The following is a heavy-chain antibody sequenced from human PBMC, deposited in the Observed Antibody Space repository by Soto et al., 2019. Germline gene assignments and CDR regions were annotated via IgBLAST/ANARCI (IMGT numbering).Heavy chain of an antibody. CDR2: VSSTGSA. Sequence: SETLSLTCTVSGGSISNYYWSWIRQSAEKRLEWVGRVSSTGSAYYNPSLKSRGTISVDTSKNQFSLNLTSVTGADTAVYYCARGVPATGTDWFDPWGQGTLVTVSS. V-gene: IGHV4-4*07. CDR1: GGSISNYY. CDR3: ARGVPATGTDWFDP. D-gene: IGHD6-13*01. J-gene: IGHJ5*02.